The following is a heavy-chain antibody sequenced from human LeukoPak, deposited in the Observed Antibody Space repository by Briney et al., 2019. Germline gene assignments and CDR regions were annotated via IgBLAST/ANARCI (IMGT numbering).Heavy chain of an antibody. CDR2: IHPNTGGT. V-gene: IGHV1-2*02. CDR3: AREYRPVLLWFGDLFDY. J-gene: IGHJ4*02. Sequence: ASVKISCKASGYTFTGHYIHWVRQATGQGLEWMGWIHPNTGGTKYAQKFQGRVTMTRDTSISTAYMELSRLRSDDTAVYYCAREYRPVLLWFGDLFDYWGQGTPVTVSS. D-gene: IGHD3-10*01. CDR1: GYTFTGHY.